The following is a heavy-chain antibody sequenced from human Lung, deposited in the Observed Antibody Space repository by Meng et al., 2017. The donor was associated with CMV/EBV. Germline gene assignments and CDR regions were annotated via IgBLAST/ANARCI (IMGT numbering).Heavy chain of an antibody. D-gene: IGHD3-22*01. J-gene: IGHJ4*02. CDR3: ASLRVAKTYYYDSSGYIDY. CDR1: GGSISSGDYY. V-gene: IGHV4-30-4*08. CDR2: IYYSGST. Sequence: SETLSLXXTVSGGSISSGDYYWSWIRQPPGKGLEWIGYIYYSGSTYYNPSLKSRVTISVDTSKNQFSLKLSSVTAADTAVYYCASLRVAKTYYYDSSGYIDYWGQGXLVTVSS.